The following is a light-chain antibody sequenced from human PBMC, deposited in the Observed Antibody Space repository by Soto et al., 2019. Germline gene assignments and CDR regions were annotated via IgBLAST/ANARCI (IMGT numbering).Light chain of an antibody. J-gene: IGLJ2*01. CDR2: EVT. V-gene: IGLV2-14*01. Sequence: QSALTQPASVSGSPGQSITISCTGTSSDVGDYNYVSWYRQHPGNAPKLIIYEVTNRPSGISNRFSGFKSGNTASLTISGLQADDESYYYCTSYSSGSSLVIFGGGTKLTVL. CDR3: TSYSSGSSLVI. CDR1: SSDVGDYNY.